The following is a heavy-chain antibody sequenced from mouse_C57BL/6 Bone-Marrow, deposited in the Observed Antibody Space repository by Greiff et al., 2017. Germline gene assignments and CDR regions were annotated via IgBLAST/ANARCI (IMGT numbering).Heavy chain of an antibody. CDR3: AREGDD. CDR1: GSAFSCSW. Sequence: VQLQQSGPELVKPGASVKISCKASGSAFSCSWMNWVKQRPGQGLEWLGRLYPGDGDTNYNGKVKGKATLTADQSYSTDHMQLSSLTPAVSAVYFCAREGDDWGQGTTLTVSS. J-gene: IGHJ2*01. CDR2: LYPGDGDT. V-gene: IGHV1-82*01.